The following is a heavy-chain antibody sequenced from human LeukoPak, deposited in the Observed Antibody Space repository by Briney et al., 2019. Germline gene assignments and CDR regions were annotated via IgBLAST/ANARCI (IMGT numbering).Heavy chain of an antibody. J-gene: IGHJ3*02. Sequence: PGGSLRLSCVASGFTFSNAWMSWVRQAPGKGLEWVGRIKSKTDGGTTDYAAPVKGRFTISRDDSKNTLYLQMNSLKTEDTAVYYCTTGSIGLPDDAFDIWGQGTMVTVSS. CDR1: GFTFSNAW. CDR2: IKSKTDGGTT. D-gene: IGHD5-12*01. CDR3: TTGSIGLPDDAFDI. V-gene: IGHV3-15*01.